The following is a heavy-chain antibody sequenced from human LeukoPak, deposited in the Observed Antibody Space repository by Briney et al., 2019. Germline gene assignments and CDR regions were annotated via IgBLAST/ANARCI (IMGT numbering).Heavy chain of an antibody. D-gene: IGHD3-22*01. CDR3: AKDRAPHSVPYYYDSSGYWDY. V-gene: IGHV4-34*01. CDR2: INHSGST. CDR1: GGSFSGYY. Sequence: SETLSLTCAVYGGSFSGYYWSWIRQPPGKGLEWIGEINHSGSTNYNPSLKSRVTISVDTSKNQFSLKLSSVTAADTAVYYCAKDRAPHSVPYYYDSSGYWDYWGQGTLVTVSS. J-gene: IGHJ4*02.